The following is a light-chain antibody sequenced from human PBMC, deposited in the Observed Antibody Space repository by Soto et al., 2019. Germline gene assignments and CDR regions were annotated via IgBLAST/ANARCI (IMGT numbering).Light chain of an antibody. CDR2: DVS. Sequence: QSVLTQPRSVSGSPGQSVTISCTGTSSDVGAYNYVSWYQQHPGKAPKFMIYDVSKRPSGAPDRFSGSKSGNTASLTISGLQAEDEADYYCCSYAGTYSYVFGTGTKVTV. V-gene: IGLV2-11*01. CDR1: SSDVGAYNY. CDR3: CSYAGTYSYV. J-gene: IGLJ1*01.